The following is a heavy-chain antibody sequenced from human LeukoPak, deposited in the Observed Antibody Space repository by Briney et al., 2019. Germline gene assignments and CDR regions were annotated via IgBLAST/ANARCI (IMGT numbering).Heavy chain of an antibody. CDR1: GGSFSGYY. J-gene: IGHJ3*02. Sequence: SETLSLTCAVYGGSFSGYYWSWIRQPPGKGLEWIGEINHSGSTNYNPSLKSRVTISVDTSKNQFSLRLSSVTAADTAVYYCASTRDSSGYYYDAFDIWGQGTMVTVSS. D-gene: IGHD3-22*01. CDR3: ASTRDSSGYYYDAFDI. V-gene: IGHV4-34*01. CDR2: INHSGST.